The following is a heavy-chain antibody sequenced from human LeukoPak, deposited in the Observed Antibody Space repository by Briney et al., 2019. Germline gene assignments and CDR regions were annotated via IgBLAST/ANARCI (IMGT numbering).Heavy chain of an antibody. CDR1: GGSVSSGSYY. J-gene: IGHJ4*02. D-gene: IGHD6-13*01. V-gene: IGHV4-61*01. CDR3: ARDGRWYGYFDY. CDR2: IYYSGST. Sequence: PSETLSLTCTVSGGSVSSGSYYWSWIRQPPGKGLEWIGYIYYSGSTNYNPSLKSRVTISVDMSKNQFSLKLSSVTAADTAVYYCARDGRWYGYFDYWGQGTLVTVSS.